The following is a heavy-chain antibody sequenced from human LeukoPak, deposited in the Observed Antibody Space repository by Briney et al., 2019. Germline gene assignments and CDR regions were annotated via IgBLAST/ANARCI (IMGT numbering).Heavy chain of an antibody. CDR3: ASSLLRMADLLPSHFDY. CDR1: GRGFTGLA. J-gene: IGHJ4*02. Sequence: SVKVSCKASGRGFTGLAVTWLRHVPGQGFEWMGRIIPIIDATHYAQKFQDRVTITADESTSTAYMELRSLRSEDTAVYFCASSLLRMADLLPSHFDYWGQGTLVTVSS. D-gene: IGHD3-10*01. V-gene: IGHV1-69*11. CDR2: IIPIIDAT.